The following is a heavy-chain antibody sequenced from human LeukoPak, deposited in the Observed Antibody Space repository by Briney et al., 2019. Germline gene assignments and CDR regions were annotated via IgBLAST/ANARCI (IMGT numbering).Heavy chain of an antibody. Sequence: PSQTLSLTCTVSGGSISSGDYYWSWIRQPPGKGLEWIGYIYYSGSTYYNPSLKSRVTISVDTSKNQFSLKLSSVTAADTAVYYCARDMSPRGAGWFDPWGQGTLVTVSS. V-gene: IGHV4-30-4*01. CDR3: ARDMSPRGAGWFDP. J-gene: IGHJ5*02. CDR1: GGSISSGDYY. D-gene: IGHD3-10*01. CDR2: IYYSGST.